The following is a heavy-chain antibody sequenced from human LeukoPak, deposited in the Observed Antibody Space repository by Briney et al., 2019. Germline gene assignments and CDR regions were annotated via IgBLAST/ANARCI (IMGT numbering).Heavy chain of an antibody. CDR2: IYHSGST. Sequence: PSETLSLTCAVSGGSLSSSNWWSWVRQPPGKGLEWIGEIYHSGSTNYNPSLKSRVTISVDKSKNQFSLKLSSVTAADTAVYYCARALYCSSTSCRTNWFDPWGQGTLVTVSS. CDR1: GGSLSSSNW. V-gene: IGHV4-4*02. J-gene: IGHJ5*02. CDR3: ARALYCSSTSCRTNWFDP. D-gene: IGHD2-2*01.